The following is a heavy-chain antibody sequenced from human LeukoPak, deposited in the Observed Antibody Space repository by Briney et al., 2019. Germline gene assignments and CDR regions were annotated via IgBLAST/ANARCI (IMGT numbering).Heavy chain of an antibody. Sequence: PSETLSLTCTVSGGSISSGDYYWSWIRQPPGKGLEWIGYIYYSGSTYYNPSLKSRVTISVDTSKNQFSLKLSSVTAADTAVYYCARGSRGSTSERHLRYYYYYYMDVWGKGTTVTVSS. CDR1: GGSISSGDYY. CDR3: ARGSRGSTSERHLRYYYYYYMDV. J-gene: IGHJ6*03. CDR2: IYYSGST. D-gene: IGHD2-2*01. V-gene: IGHV4-30-4*02.